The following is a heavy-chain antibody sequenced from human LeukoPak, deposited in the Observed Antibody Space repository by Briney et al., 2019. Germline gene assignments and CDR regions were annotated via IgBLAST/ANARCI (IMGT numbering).Heavy chain of an antibody. Sequence: GASVKVSCKASGYTFTSYGISWVRQAPGQGLEWMGWISAYNGNTNYAQKLQGRVTMTTDTSTSIAYMELRSLRSDDTAVYYCARSRQYDSSGYYYSPYFDYWGQGTLVTVSS. D-gene: IGHD3-22*01. V-gene: IGHV1-18*01. CDR2: ISAYNGNT. CDR1: GYTFTSYG. CDR3: ARSRQYDSSGYYYSPYFDY. J-gene: IGHJ4*02.